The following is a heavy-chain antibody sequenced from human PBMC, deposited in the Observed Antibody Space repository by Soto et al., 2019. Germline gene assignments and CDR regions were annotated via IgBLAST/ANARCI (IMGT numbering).Heavy chain of an antibody. J-gene: IGHJ5*02. D-gene: IGHD3-9*01. CDR3: ARDGYYDILTGYPLHNWFDP. CDR1: GGTFSSYT. CDR2: IIPILGIA. V-gene: IGHV1-69*04. Sequence: SVKVSCKASGGTFSSYTISWVRQAPGQGLEWMGRIIPILGIANYAQKFQGRVTITADKSTSTAYMELSSLRSEDTAVYYCARDGYYDILTGYPLHNWFDPWGQGTLVTVSS.